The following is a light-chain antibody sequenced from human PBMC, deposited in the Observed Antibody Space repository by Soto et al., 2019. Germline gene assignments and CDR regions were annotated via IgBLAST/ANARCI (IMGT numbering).Light chain of an antibody. CDR1: SGHSTYA. V-gene: IGLV4-69*01. Sequence: QSVLTQSPSASASLGPSVKLTCTLSSGHSTYAIAWHQQQPEKGPRYLMKLDSDGSHSKGDGIPDRFSGSSSGAERYLTISSLQSEDEADYYCQTWATVPDWVFGGGTKLTVL. CDR2: LDSDGSH. CDR3: QTWATVPDWV. J-gene: IGLJ3*02.